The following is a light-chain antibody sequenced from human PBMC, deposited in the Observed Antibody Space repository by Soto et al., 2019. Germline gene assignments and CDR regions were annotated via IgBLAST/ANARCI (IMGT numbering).Light chain of an antibody. V-gene: IGKV3-15*01. CDR2: GAS. J-gene: IGKJ2*01. CDR1: QSISSN. CDR3: QHYNNWPPYT. Sequence: EIVMTQSPATLSVSPGERATLSCRASQSISSNLAWFQQKPGQAPRLLIYGASTRATGIPARFSGSGSGTECTLTISSLQSEDFAIYYCQHYNNWPPYTFGQGTKLEIK.